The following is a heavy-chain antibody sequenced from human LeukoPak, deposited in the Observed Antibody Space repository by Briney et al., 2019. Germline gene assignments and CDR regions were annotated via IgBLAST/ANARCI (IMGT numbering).Heavy chain of an antibody. CDR1: GGSFSGYY. V-gene: IGHV4-34*01. CDR2: INHSGST. Sequence: SGTLSLTCAVYGGSFSGYYWSWIRQPPGKGLEWIGEINHSGSTNYNPSLKSRVTISVDTSKNQFSLKLSSVTAADTAVYYCARKVVLRFLEWFNWFDPWGQGTLVTVSS. J-gene: IGHJ5*02. D-gene: IGHD3-3*01. CDR3: ARKVVLRFLEWFNWFDP.